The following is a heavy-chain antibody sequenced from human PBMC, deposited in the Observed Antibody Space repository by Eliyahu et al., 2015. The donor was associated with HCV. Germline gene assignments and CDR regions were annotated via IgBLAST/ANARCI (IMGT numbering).Heavy chain of an antibody. Sequence: QVQLVESGGGVVQPGRSXXLSCXASGFTFSXYGXHWVRXAPGKGLGWVAVIWYDGSNKYYAXSVKGRFTISRDNSKNTLYLQMNSLRAEDTAVYYCARDRIAAAGTGDYYYGMDVWGQGTTVTVSS. CDR3: ARDRIAAAGTGDYYYGMDV. V-gene: IGHV3-33*01. CDR2: IWYDGSNK. D-gene: IGHD6-13*01. CDR1: GFTFSXYG. J-gene: IGHJ6*02.